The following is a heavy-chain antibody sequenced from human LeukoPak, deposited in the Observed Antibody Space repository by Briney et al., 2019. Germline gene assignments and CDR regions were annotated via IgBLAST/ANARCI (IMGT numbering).Heavy chain of an antibody. Sequence: GGSLRLSCAASGIIFSKYGMSWVRQAPGKGLEWVATVLGSGLPTYYADSVQGRFTISRDNSKNTLYLQMNSLRAEDTAIYYCAKDPNGDYIGTFDIWGQGTMVIVS. CDR1: GIIFSKYG. D-gene: IGHD4-17*01. V-gene: IGHV3-23*01. J-gene: IGHJ3*02. CDR3: AKDPNGDYIGTFDI. CDR2: VLGSGLPT.